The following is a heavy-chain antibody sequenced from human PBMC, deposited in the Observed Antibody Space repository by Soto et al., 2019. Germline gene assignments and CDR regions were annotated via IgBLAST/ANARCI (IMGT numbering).Heavy chain of an antibody. D-gene: IGHD6-19*01. Sequence: GGSLRLSCAASGFTFDDYAMHWVRQAPGKGLEWVSGISWNSGSIGYADSVKGRFTISRDNAKNSLYLQMNSLRAEDTALYYCAKDLDPCIAVAGNDAFDIWGQGTMVTVSS. CDR1: GFTFDDYA. CDR3: AKDLDPCIAVAGNDAFDI. V-gene: IGHV3-9*01. J-gene: IGHJ3*02. CDR2: ISWNSGSI.